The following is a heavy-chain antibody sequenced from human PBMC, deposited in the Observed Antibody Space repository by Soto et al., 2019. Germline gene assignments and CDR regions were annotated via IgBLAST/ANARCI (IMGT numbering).Heavy chain of an antibody. Sequence: QVQLVQSGPEVKKPGASVKVSCKTSGYVFISYGISWVRQAPGHGLEWVGWISAYTGKADYAQKFQGRVGMTADMSTTTVYLELSSLKSEDTAVYFCARDWPDTYCGGDCPLGYYYHGMDVWGQGTAVTVSS. CDR2: ISAYTGKA. CDR3: ARDWPDTYCGGDCPLGYYYHGMDV. J-gene: IGHJ6*02. CDR1: GYVFISYG. D-gene: IGHD2-21*02. V-gene: IGHV1-18*04.